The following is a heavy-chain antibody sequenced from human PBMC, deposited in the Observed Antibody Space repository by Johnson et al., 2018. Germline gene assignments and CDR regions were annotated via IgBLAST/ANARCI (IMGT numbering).Heavy chain of an antibody. Sequence: QVQLVESGGGVVQPGRSLRLSCAASGFTFSSYGMHWVRQAPGKGLEWVAVISYDGSNKYYADSVKGRFTISRDNSKNTLYLQMNSLRAEDTAGYYCAKGVPLYDYGWGSYRYPFMRFDYWGQGTLVTVSS. CDR2: ISYDGSNK. D-gene: IGHD3-16*02. J-gene: IGHJ4*02. CDR1: GFTFSSYG. CDR3: AKGVPLYDYGWGSYRYPFMRFDY. V-gene: IGHV3-30*18.